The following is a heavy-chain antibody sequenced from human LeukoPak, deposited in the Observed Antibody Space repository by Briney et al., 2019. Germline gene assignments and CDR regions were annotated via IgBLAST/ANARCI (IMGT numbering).Heavy chain of an antibody. CDR1: AFTFSSDS. CDR3: ARGSTIAAWLVDY. Sequence: GGSLRLSCAASAFTFSSDSMIWVRQAPGKGLEWISSISSSSSYIYYADSVKGRFTISRDNAKNSLYLQMNSLRAEDTAVYYCARGSTIAAWLVDYWGQGTLVTVSS. D-gene: IGHD6-6*01. J-gene: IGHJ4*02. CDR2: ISSSSSYI. V-gene: IGHV3-21*01.